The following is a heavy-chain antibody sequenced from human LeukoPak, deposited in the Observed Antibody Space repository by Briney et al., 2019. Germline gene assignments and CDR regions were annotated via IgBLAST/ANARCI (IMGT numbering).Heavy chain of an antibody. V-gene: IGHV3-64D*06. Sequence: GGSLRLSCSASGFTFSSYAMHWVRQAPGKGLEYVSAISSNGGSTYYADSVKGRFTISRDNSKNTLYLQMSSLRAEDTAVYYCVKGPDDSSGHYYSRERFADCGQATLVTVSS. CDR3: VKGPDDSSGHYYSRERFAD. CDR1: GFTFSSYA. J-gene: IGHJ4*02. CDR2: ISSNGGST. D-gene: IGHD3-22*01.